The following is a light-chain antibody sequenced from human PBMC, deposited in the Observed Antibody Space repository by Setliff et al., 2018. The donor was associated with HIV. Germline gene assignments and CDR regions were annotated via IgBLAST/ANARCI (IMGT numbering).Light chain of an antibody. CDR3: SAWDDSLNACV. Sequence: QSVLTQPPSASGTPGQSVTISCSGSSSNIGRRTVNWYQQVPGMAPKLLIYSQNQRPSGVPDRFSASKSGTSASLAISGLQSDDEADYYCSAWDDSLNACVFGTGTRSPS. CDR1: SSNIGRRT. J-gene: IGLJ1*01. CDR2: SQN. V-gene: IGLV1-44*01.